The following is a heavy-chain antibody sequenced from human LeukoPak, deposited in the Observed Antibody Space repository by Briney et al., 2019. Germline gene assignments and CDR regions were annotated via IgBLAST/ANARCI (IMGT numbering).Heavy chain of an antibody. CDR1: GGSISSGSYY. J-gene: IGHJ4*02. D-gene: IGHD3-22*01. CDR2: IYTSGST. V-gene: IGHV4-61*02. Sequence: SETLSLTCTVSGGSISSGSYYWSWIRQPAGKGLEWIGRIYTSGSTNYNPSLKSRVTISVDTSKNQFSLKLSSVTAADTAVYYCARGEAYDSSGYYPNWGQGTLVTVSS. CDR3: ARGEAYDSSGYYPN.